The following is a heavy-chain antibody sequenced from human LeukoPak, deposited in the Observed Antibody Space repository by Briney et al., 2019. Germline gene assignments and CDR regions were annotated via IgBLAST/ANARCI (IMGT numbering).Heavy chain of an antibody. CDR2: ISYDGSNK. Sequence: GGSLRLSCAASGFTFSSYAMHWVRQAPGKGLEWVAVISYDGSNKYYADSVKGRFTISRDNSKNTLYLQMNSLRAEDTAVYYCARDTAVDDVVTAILNWGQGTLVTVSS. D-gene: IGHD2-21*02. V-gene: IGHV3-30-3*01. CDR3: ARDTAVDDVVTAILN. CDR1: GFTFSSYA. J-gene: IGHJ4*02.